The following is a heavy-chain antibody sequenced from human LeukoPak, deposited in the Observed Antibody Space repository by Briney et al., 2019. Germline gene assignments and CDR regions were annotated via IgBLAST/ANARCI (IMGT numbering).Heavy chain of an antibody. Sequence: SETLSLTCTVSGGSISSYYWSWIRQPPGKGLEWIGYIYYSGSTNYNPSLKSRVTISVDTSKNQFSLKLSSVTAADTAVYYCARHKGGSSWLVDYWGQGTLVTVSS. CDR1: GGSISSYY. CDR3: ARHKGGSSWLVDY. V-gene: IGHV4-59*08. D-gene: IGHD6-13*01. J-gene: IGHJ4*02. CDR2: IYYSGST.